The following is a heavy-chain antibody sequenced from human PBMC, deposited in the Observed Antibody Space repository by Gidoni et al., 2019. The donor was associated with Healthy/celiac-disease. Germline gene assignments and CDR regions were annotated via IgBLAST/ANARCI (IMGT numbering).Heavy chain of an antibody. CDR3: ARERSYNWNYAGYYFDY. CDR1: GFPFSSYA. J-gene: IGHJ4*02. D-gene: IGHD1-7*01. V-gene: IGHV3-30*04. CDR2: ISYDGSNK. Sequence: QVQLVESGGGVVQPGRSLRLSCAAAGFPFSSYAMHWVRQAPGKGLEWVAVISYDGSNKYYADSVKGRFTISRDNSKNTLYLQMNSLRAEDTAVYYCARERSYNWNYAGYYFDYWGQGTLVTVSS.